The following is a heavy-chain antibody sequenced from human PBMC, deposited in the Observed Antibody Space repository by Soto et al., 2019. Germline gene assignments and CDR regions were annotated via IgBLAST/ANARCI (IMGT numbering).Heavy chain of an antibody. CDR2: IIPIFGTA. J-gene: IGHJ6*02. CDR3: ASGQIVVVTTYYYYGMDV. Sequence: ASVKVSCKASGGTFSSYAISWVRQAPGQGLEWMGGIIPIFGTANYAQKFQGRVTITADESTSTAYMELGSLRSEDTAVYYCASGQIVVVTTYYYYGMDVWGQGTTVTVSS. CDR1: GGTFSSYA. V-gene: IGHV1-69*13. D-gene: IGHD3-22*01.